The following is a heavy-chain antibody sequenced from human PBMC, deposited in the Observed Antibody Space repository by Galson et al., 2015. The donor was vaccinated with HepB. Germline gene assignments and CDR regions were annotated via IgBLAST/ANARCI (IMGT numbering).Heavy chain of an antibody. CDR3: ARDSTRRDGYNCPDY. J-gene: IGHJ4*02. CDR1: GFTFSSYA. Sequence: SLRLSCAASGFTFSSYAMHWVRQAPGKGLEWVAVISYDGSNKYYADSVKGRFTISRDNSKNTLYLQMNSLRAEDTAVYYCARDSTRRDGYNCPDYWGQGTLVTVSS. V-gene: IGHV3-30-3*01. D-gene: IGHD5-24*01. CDR2: ISYDGSNK.